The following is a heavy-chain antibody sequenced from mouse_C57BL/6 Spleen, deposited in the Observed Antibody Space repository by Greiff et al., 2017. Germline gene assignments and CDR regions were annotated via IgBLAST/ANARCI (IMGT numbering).Heavy chain of an antibody. J-gene: IGHJ2*01. Sequence: QVQLKQPGAELVKPGASVKLSCKASGYTFTSYWMQWVKQRPGQGLEWIGEIDPSDSYTNYNQKFKGKATLTVDTSSSTAYMQLSSLTSEDSAVYYCASLYYYGSSLYFDYWGQGTTLTVSS. CDR2: IDPSDSYT. V-gene: IGHV1-50*01. CDR1: GYTFTSYW. CDR3: ASLYYYGSSLYFDY. D-gene: IGHD1-1*01.